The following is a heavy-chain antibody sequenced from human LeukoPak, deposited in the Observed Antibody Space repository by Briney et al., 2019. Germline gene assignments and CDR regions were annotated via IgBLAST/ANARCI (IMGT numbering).Heavy chain of an antibody. CDR2: IYHSGGA. V-gene: IGHV4/OR15-8*01. Sequence: SETLSLTCAVSGASIDSHSWWSWVRQPPGKGLEWIGEIYHSGGANYKPSLKGRVTMSVDASKNHFFLKLTSVTAADTAVYYCAYNRNFALDNWGQGTLVTVSS. D-gene: IGHD1-14*01. CDR1: GASIDSHSW. CDR3: AYNRNFALDN. J-gene: IGHJ4*02.